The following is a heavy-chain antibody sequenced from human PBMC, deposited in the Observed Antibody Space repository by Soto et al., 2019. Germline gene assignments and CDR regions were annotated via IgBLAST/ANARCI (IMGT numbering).Heavy chain of an antibody. J-gene: IGHJ4*02. CDR1: GFTFSSYG. CDR3: AKAIRSYWPDY. D-gene: IGHD1-26*01. Sequence: QVQLVESGGGVVQPGRSLRLSCAASGFTFSSYGMHWVRQAPGKGLEWVAVISYDGSNKYYADSVKGRFTISRDNSKNTLYLQMNSLRAEDTAVYYCAKAIRSYWPDYWGQGTLVTVSS. CDR2: ISYDGSNK. V-gene: IGHV3-30*18.